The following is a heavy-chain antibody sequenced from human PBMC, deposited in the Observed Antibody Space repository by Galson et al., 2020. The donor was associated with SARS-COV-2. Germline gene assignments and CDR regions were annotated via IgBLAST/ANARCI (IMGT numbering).Heavy chain of an antibody. J-gene: IGHJ6*03. Sequence: SQTLSLTCAVSGGSISSGDYSWSWIRQPPGKGLEWIGYIYHSGNTYYSPSLKSRVTISVDRSKNQFSLSLSSVTAADTAVYYCARGAEERRIIVVVPYYYSYMDVWGSGTTVTVSS. CDR1: GGSISSGDYS. D-gene: IGHD2-15*01. V-gene: IGHV4-30-2*01. CDR2: IYHSGNT. CDR3: ARGAEERRIIVVVPYYYSYMDV.